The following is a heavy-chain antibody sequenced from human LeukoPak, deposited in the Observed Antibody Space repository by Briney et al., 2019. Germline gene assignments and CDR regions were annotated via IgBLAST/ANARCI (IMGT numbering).Heavy chain of an antibody. CDR1: GFTFSSYA. CDR3: AKDRDDYSNYADGFDY. CDR2: TGGSYGST. J-gene: IGHJ4*02. D-gene: IGHD4-11*01. Sequence: TGGSLRLSCAASGFTFSSYAMSWVRQAPGKGREWVSVTGGSYGSTYYADSVKGRFTISRDNSKNTLYLQMNSLRADDTAVYYCAKDRDDYSNYADGFDYWGQGTLVTVSS. V-gene: IGHV3-23*01.